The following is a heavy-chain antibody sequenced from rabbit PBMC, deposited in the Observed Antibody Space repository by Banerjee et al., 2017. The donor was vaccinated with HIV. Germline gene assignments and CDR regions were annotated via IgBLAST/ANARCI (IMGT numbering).Heavy chain of an antibody. D-gene: IGHD4-1*01. J-gene: IGHJ4*01. CDR2: IDPVFGST. CDR3: ARDLAGVIGWNFDL. V-gene: IGHV1S7*01. CDR1: GFDVNTYY. Sequence: QLKESGGGLVQPGGSLKLSCKASGFDVNTYYMSWVRQAPGKGLEWIGYIDPVFGSTYYASWVNGRFTISSHNAQNTLYLQLNSLTAADTATYFCARDLAGVIGWNFDLWGQGTLVTVS.